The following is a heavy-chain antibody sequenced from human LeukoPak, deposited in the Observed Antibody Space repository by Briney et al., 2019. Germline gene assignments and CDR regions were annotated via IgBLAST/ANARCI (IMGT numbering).Heavy chain of an antibody. J-gene: IGHJ4*02. Sequence: PSETLSLTCTVSGGSISSSSYYWGWIRQPPGKGLEWIGSIYYSGSTYYNPSLKSRVTVSVYTSKNQFSLKLSSVTAADTAVYYCARHVGYCSGGSCYGYFDYWGQGTLVTVSS. CDR1: GGSISSSSYY. V-gene: IGHV4-39*01. CDR2: IYYSGST. D-gene: IGHD2-15*01. CDR3: ARHVGYCSGGSCYGYFDY.